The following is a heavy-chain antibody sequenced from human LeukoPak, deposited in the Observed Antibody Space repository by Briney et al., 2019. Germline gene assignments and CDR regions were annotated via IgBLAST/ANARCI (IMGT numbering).Heavy chain of an antibody. D-gene: IGHD3-10*01. CDR2: IYYSGST. J-gene: IGHJ4*02. CDR3: ARGDKLTMVRGVPRTYFDY. Sequence: SQTLSLTCTVSGGSISSGGYYWSWIRQHPGKGLEWIGYIYYSGSTYYNPSLKSRVTISVDTSKNQFSLKLSSVAAADTAVYYCARGDKLTMVRGVPRTYFDYWGQGTLVTVSS. V-gene: IGHV4-31*03. CDR1: GGSISSGGYY.